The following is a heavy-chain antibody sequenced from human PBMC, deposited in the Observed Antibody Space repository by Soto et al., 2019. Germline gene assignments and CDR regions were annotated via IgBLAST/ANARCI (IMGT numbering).Heavy chain of an antibody. V-gene: IGHV3-48*02. J-gene: IGHJ4*02. CDR1: GFTFSSYS. CDR2: ISASGTGI. Sequence: EVKLVESGGGLVQPGGSLRLSCAASGFTFSSYSMNWVRQAPGQGLEWVSYISASGTGIYYADSVRGRFTISRDNAKNSMYLKMNSLRDEDTAVYYCARDPPGEGLRGNNFDYWGQGTAVTASS. CDR3: ARDPPGEGLRGNNFDY. D-gene: IGHD1-26*01.